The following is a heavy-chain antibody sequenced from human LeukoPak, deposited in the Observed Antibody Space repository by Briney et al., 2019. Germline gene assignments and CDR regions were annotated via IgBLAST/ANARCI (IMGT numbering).Heavy chain of an antibody. J-gene: IGHJ4*02. CDR3: ARSAVGATTYPFDY. D-gene: IGHD1-26*01. V-gene: IGHV4-4*07. CDR2: IYTSGST. Sequence: SETLSLTCTVSGGSISSYYWSWIRQPAGKGLEWIGRIYTSGSTNHNPSLKSRVTMSVDTSKNQFSLKLSSVTAADTAVYYCARSAVGATTYPFDYWGQGTLVTVSS. CDR1: GGSISSYY.